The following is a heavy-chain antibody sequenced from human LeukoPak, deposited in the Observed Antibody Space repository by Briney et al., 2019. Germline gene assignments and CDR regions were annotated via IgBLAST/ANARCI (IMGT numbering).Heavy chain of an antibody. CDR2: INPNSGGT. V-gene: IGHV1-2*02. J-gene: IGHJ6*03. CDR3: ARAGTGYGGSLFYYYYYMDV. CDR1: GYTFTGYY. D-gene: IGHD4-23*01. Sequence: GASVKVSCKASGYTFTGYYMHWVRQAPGQGLEWMGWINPNSGGTNYAQKFQGRVTMTRDTSISTAYMELSRLRSNDTAVYYCARAGTGYGGSLFYYYYYMDVWGKGTTVTISS.